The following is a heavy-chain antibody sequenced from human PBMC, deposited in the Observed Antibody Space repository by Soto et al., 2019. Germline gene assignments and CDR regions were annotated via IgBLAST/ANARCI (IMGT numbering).Heavy chain of an antibody. V-gene: IGHV1-18*01. CDR1: GYTFASYG. J-gene: IGHJ6*02. Sequence: QVQLVQSGAEVKKPGASVKVSCKASGYTFASYGISWVRQAPGQGLEWMGWISAYNGNTNYAQKFQGRVTMTTDTFTRNDDMEVRSLRSDDTAVYYCAREGTCSSTSCPTYFTFGMDVWGQGTTVTVSS. CDR3: AREGTCSSTSCPTYFTFGMDV. CDR2: ISAYNGNT. D-gene: IGHD2-2*01.